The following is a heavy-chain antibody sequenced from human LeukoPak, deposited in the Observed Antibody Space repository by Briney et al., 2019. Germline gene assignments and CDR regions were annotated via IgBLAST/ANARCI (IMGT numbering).Heavy chain of an antibody. J-gene: IGHJ4*02. D-gene: IGHD5-24*01. CDR3: ARDQVEMATKVFDY. CDR1: GGSISSSSYY. V-gene: IGHV4-39*07. CDR2: IYYSGST. Sequence: SENLSLTCTVSGGSISSSSYYWGWIRQPPGKGLEWIGSIYYSGSTYYNPSLKSRVTISVDTSKNQFSLKLSSVTAADTAVYYCARDQVEMATKVFDYWGQGTLVTVSS.